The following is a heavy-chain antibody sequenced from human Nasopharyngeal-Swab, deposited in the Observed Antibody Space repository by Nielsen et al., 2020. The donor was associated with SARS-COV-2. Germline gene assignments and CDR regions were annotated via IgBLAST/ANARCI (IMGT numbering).Heavy chain of an antibody. CDR3: ARDGADFWSGMGFDY. CDR2: IYTSGST. CDR1: GGSFSGYY. Sequence: SETLSLTCAVYGGSFSGYYWSWIRQPAGKGLEWIGRIYTSGSTNYNPSLKSRVTMSVDTSKNQFSLKLSSVTAADTAVYYCARDGADFWSGMGFDYWGQGTLVTVSS. J-gene: IGHJ4*02. V-gene: IGHV4-4*07. D-gene: IGHD3-3*01.